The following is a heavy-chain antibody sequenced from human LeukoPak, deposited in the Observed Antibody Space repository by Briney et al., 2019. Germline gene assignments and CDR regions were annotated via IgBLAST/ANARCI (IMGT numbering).Heavy chain of an antibody. CDR1: GFNVSRNY. V-gene: IGHV3-53*01. J-gene: IGHJ5*02. D-gene: IGHD3-3*01. CDR3: AKANSGYYLSWFDP. CDR2: LYSGGSI. Sequence: GGSLRLSCAASGFNVSRNYMSWVRQAPGKGLEWVSVLYSGGSIYYADSVKGRFTISRDNSKNTLYLQMNSLRAEDTAVYYCAKANSGYYLSWFDPWGQGTLVTVSS.